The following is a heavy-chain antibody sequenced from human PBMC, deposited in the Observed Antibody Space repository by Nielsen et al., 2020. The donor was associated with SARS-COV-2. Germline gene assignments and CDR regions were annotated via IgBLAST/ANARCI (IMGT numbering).Heavy chain of an antibody. D-gene: IGHD5-24*01. V-gene: IGHV3-48*03. CDR3: AREGRKLPLDY. CDR1: GFTFSSYD. J-gene: IGHJ4*02. CDR2: ISRSGATK. Sequence: GESLKISCAVSGFTFSSYDFNWVRQAPGKGLEWISYISRSGATKFYADSVKGRFTISRDNAKNSLYLQMNSLRAEDTAVYYCAREGRKLPLDYWGQGTLVTVSS.